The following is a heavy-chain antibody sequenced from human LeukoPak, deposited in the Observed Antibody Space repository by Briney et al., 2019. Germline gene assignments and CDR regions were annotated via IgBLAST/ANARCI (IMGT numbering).Heavy chain of an antibody. CDR2: IWYDGSNK. J-gene: IGHJ4*02. CDR1: GFTFSSYG. CDR3: ARVGCGSDCYSSSKYYFDY. D-gene: IGHD2-21*02. Sequence: GGSLRLSCAASGFTFSSYGMHWVRQAPGKGLEWVAVIWYDGSNKYYADSVKGRFTITRDNTKNTLYLQMNILIAKDGAVYYCARVGCGSDCYSSSKYYFDYWGQGTLVTVSS. V-gene: IGHV3-33*01.